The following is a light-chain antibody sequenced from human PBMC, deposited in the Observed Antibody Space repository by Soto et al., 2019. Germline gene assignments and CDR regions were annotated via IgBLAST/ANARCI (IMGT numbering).Light chain of an antibody. J-gene: IGKJ1*01. Sequence: EIVLIQSPATLSLSPVERATLSCMASQSVGSYLAWYQHKPGQAPRLLISDASNRATGIPDRFSGSGSGTDFTLTISRLEPEDFAVYYCQQYGTSPPGTFGQGTKVDI. CDR2: DAS. CDR1: QSVGSY. V-gene: IGKV3-20*01. CDR3: QQYGTSPPGT.